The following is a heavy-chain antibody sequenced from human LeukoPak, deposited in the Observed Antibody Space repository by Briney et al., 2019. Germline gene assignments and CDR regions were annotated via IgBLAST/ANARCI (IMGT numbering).Heavy chain of an antibody. CDR3: AHTYDFWSGYSDYGMDV. D-gene: IGHD3-3*01. Sequence: EASVMVSCKASGYTFTSYGISRVRQAPGQALEWMGWISAYNGNTNYAQKLQGRVTMTTDTSTSTAYMELRSLRSDDTAVYYCAHTYDFWSGYSDYGMDVWGQGTTVTVS. J-gene: IGHJ6*02. CDR2: ISAYNGNT. CDR1: GYTFTSYG. V-gene: IGHV1-18*01.